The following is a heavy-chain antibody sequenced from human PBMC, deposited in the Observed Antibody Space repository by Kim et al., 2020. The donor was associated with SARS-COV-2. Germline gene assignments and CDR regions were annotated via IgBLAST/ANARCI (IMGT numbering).Heavy chain of an antibody. CDR3: AGAFSYYYDSSGYYYYYYGRDV. Sequence: SETLSLTCTVSGGSISSYSWSWIRQPAGKGLEWIGRIYTSGSTNYNPSLKSRGTKSVDTSKNQSSLKLSSVPAADTAVYYCAGAFSYYYDSSGYYYYYYGRDVGGQGTTDTVSS. V-gene: IGHV4-4*07. D-gene: IGHD3-22*01. CDR2: IYTSGST. CDR1: GGSISSYS. J-gene: IGHJ6*02.